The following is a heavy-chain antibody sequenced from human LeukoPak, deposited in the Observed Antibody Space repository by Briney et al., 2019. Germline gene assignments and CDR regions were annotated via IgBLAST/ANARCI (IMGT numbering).Heavy chain of an antibody. V-gene: IGHV1-46*01. CDR2: INPSGGST. CDR3: ARDNFWSGYVHSPDY. J-gene: IGHJ4*02. CDR1: GYTFTSYY. Sequence: GASVKVSCKASGYTFTSYYMHWVRQAPGQGLEWMGIINPSGGSTSYAQKFQGRVTMTRDTSTSTVYMELSSLRSEDTAVYYCARDNFWSGYVHSPDYWGQGTLVTVSS. D-gene: IGHD3-3*01.